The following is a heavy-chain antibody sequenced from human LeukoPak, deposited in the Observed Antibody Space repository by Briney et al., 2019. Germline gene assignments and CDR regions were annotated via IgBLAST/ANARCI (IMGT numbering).Heavy chain of an antibody. V-gene: IGHV3-30*18. J-gene: IGHJ4*02. CDR1: GFTFSSYG. D-gene: IGHD3-22*01. CDR3: AKDSSDSSGYLYYFDY. Sequence: PGGSLRLSCAASGFTFSSYGMHWVRQAPGKGLEWVAVISYDGSNKYYADSVKGRFTISRDNSKNTLYLQMNSLRAEDTAVYYCAKDSSDSSGYLYYFDYWGQGTLVTVSS. CDR2: ISYDGSNK.